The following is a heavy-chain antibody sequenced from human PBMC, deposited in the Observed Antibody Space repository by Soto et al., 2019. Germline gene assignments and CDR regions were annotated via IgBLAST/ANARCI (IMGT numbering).Heavy chain of an antibody. Sequence: QLQLQESGPGLLKPSETLSLTCTVSGGSMSSRSDYWGWIRQPPGKGLEWIGSIHYSGTTYYNPSLKSRVTLSVDTSKNHFSLKRPSVTAADTAVYYWARHVGTIRARVLGLWFDPWGQGTLVSVSS. D-gene: IGHD1-1*01. CDR2: IHYSGTT. CDR3: ARHVGTIRARVLGLWFDP. J-gene: IGHJ5*02. V-gene: IGHV4-39*01. CDR1: GGSMSSRSDY.